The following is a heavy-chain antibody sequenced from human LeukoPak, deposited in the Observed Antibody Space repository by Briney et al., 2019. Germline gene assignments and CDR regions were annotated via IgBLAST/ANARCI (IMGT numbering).Heavy chain of an antibody. CDR3: ARTRSHMVRGAEFDP. J-gene: IGHJ5*02. CDR1: GGSISSSSYY. D-gene: IGHD3-10*01. CDR2: IYYSGST. V-gene: IGHV4-39*01. Sequence: SETLSLTCTVSGGSISSSSYYWGWIRQPPGKGLERIGSIYYSGSTYYNPSLKSRVTISVDTSKNQFSLKLSSVTAADTAVYYCARTRSHMVRGAEFDPWGQGTLVTVSS.